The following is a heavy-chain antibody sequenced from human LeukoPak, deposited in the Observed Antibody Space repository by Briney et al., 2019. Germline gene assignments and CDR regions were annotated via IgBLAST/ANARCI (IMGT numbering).Heavy chain of an antibody. CDR3: ARDGSSGYKDY. D-gene: IGHD3-22*01. CDR2: IGTVGDT. J-gene: IGHJ4*02. CDR1: GFTFSSYD. Sequence: GGSLRLSCAASGFTFSSYDMHWVRQATGKGLEWVSAIGTVGDTYYPGSVKGRFTISRENAKNSLYLQMNSLRAEDTAVYYCARDGSSGYKDYWGQGTLVTVSS. V-gene: IGHV3-13*01.